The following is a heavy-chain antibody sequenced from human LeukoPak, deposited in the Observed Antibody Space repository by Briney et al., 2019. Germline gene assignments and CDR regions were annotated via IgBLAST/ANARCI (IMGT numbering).Heavy chain of an antibody. V-gene: IGHV3-23*01. D-gene: IGHD2-15*01. CDR3: AKTDIVVVALDY. CDR2: ISGSGGST. CDR1: GFTFSSYA. J-gene: IGHJ4*01. Sequence: GGSLRLSCAASGFTFSSYAMSWVRQAPGKGLEWVSTISGSGGSTYYADSVKGRFTISRDNSKNTLYLQMNSLRAEDTAVYYCAKTDIVVVALDYWGHGTLVTVSS.